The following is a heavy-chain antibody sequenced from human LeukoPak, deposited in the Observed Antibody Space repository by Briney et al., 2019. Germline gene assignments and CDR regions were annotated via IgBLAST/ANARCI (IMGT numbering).Heavy chain of an antibody. D-gene: IGHD4-17*01. V-gene: IGHV3-33*01. CDR2: TWDDGSNN. J-gene: IGHJ3*02. Sequence: GGSLRLSCAASGFTFSRNGMHWVRQAPGQGLEWLAVTWDDGSNNYYADSVEGRFTISRDNSKNTLFLQMNSLRAEDTAVYCCARDPNGDYIGAFDMWGPGTMVTVSS. CDR3: ARDPNGDYIGAFDM. CDR1: GFTFSRNG.